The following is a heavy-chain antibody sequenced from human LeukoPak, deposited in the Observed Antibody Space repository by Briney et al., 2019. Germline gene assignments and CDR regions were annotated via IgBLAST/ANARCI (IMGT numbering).Heavy chain of an antibody. D-gene: IGHD3-22*01. J-gene: IGHJ5*02. CDR3: ARGSPISSDSSGYYYDWFDP. CDR2: INHSGST. V-gene: IGHV4-34*01. CDR1: GGSFSGYY. Sequence: KASETLSLTCAVYGGSFSGYYWSWIRQPPGKGLEWIGEINHSGSTNYNPSLKSRVTISVDTSKNQFSLNLSSVTAADTAVYCCARGSPISSDSSGYYYDWFDPWGQGTLVTVSS.